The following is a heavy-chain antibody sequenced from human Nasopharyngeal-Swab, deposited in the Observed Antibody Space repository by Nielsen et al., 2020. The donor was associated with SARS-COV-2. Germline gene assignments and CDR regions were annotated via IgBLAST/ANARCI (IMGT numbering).Heavy chain of an antibody. D-gene: IGHD3-10*01. J-gene: IGHJ6*04. CDR3: ARGGRITMVRGAPPDV. V-gene: IGHV1-3*01. Sequence: WVRQAPGQGLEWMGWINAGNGNTKYSQKFQGRVTITRDTSASTAYMELSSLRSEDTAVYYCARGGRITMVRGAPPDVWGKGTTVTVSS. CDR2: INAGNGNT.